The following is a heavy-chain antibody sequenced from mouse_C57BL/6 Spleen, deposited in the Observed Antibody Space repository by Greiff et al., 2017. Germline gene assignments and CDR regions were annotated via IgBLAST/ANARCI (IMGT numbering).Heavy chain of an antibody. V-gene: IGHV6-6*01. Sequence: EVQVVESGGGLVQPGGSMKLSCAASGFTFSDAWMDWVRQSPEKGLEWVAEIRNKANNHATYYAESVKGRFTISRDDSKSSVYLQMNSLRAEDTGIYYCTFLVPTTGFAYWGQGTLVTVSA. CDR3: TFLVPTTGFAY. J-gene: IGHJ3*01. CDR1: GFTFSDAW. D-gene: IGHD2-12*01. CDR2: IRNKANNHAT.